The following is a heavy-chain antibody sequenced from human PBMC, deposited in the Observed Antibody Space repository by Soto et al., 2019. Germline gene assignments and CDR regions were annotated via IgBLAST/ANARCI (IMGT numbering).Heavy chain of an antibody. Sequence: GGSLRLSCAASGFTFSSYAMSWVRQAPGKGLEWVSAISGSGGSTYYADSVKGRFTISRDNSKNTLYLQMNSLRAEDTAVYYCAKKDFWSGPTFYYYYGMDVWGQGTTVTVSS. CDR1: GFTFSSYA. CDR2: ISGSGGST. J-gene: IGHJ6*02. V-gene: IGHV3-23*01. D-gene: IGHD3-3*01. CDR3: AKKDFWSGPTFYYYYGMDV.